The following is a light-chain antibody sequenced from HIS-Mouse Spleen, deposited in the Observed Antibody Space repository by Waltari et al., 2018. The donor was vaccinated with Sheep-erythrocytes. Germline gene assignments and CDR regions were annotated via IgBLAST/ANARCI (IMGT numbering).Light chain of an antibody. CDR1: KLGAKY. CDR2: QDS. V-gene: IGLV3-1*01. CDR3: QAWDSSTGVV. Sequence: SYELTQPPSVSVSPGQTASIPCSGDKLGAKYACWYQQKPGQSPVLVIYQDSKRPSGIPGRFSGSNSGTTATLTISGTQAMDEADYYCQAWDSSTGVVFGGGTKLTVL. J-gene: IGLJ2*01.